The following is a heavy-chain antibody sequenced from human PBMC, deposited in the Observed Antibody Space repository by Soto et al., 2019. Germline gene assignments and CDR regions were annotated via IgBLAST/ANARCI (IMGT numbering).Heavy chain of an antibody. CDR1: GGIFTNNS. CDR2: VIPLFDTA. V-gene: IGHV1-69*01. J-gene: IGHJ6*01. CDR3: ATGGHNDGYNVYHGMDV. D-gene: IGHD5-18*01. Sequence: QVQVVQSGAEVKKPGSSVNVSCKGSGGIFTNNSIRWVRQAPGQGLEWVGGVIPLFDTAYYAQIFRDRLRISAAGATTTAYMELRGLTSADTAVYFCATGGHNDGYNVYHGMDVWGQGPTVTVSA.